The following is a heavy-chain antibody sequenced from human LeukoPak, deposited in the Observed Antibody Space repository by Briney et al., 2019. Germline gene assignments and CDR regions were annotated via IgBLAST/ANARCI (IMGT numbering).Heavy chain of an antibody. V-gene: IGHV1-3*01. CDR2: INAGNGNT. CDR3: ARSTQGDGSDY. Sequence: GASVKVSCKASGYTFTSYAMHWVRQAPGQRLKWMGWINAGNGNTKYSQKFQGRVTITRDTSASTAYMELSSLRSEDTAVYYCARSTQGDGSDYWGQGTLVTVSS. CDR1: GYTFTSYA. J-gene: IGHJ4*02.